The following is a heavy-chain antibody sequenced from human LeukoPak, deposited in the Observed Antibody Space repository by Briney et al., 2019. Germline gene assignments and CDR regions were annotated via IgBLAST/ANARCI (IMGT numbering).Heavy chain of an antibody. CDR2: INSDGSST. Sequence: GGSLRLSCAASGFTFSSYWMHWVRQAPGKGLVWVSRINSDGSSTIYADSVKGRFTISRDNAKNTLYLQMNSLRAEDTAVYYCARDGRYSYGPAWGQGTLVTVSS. CDR1: GFTFSSYW. V-gene: IGHV3-74*01. D-gene: IGHD5-18*01. CDR3: ARDGRYSYGPA. J-gene: IGHJ5*02.